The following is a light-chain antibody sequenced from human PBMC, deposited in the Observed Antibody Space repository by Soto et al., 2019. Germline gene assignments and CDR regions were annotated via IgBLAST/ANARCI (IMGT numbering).Light chain of an antibody. CDR2: GAS. J-gene: IGKJ1*01. Sequence: EIVMTQSPATLSVSPGERATLSCRASQSVSSNLAWYQQKPGQAPRLLIYGASTRATGIPVRFSGSGSGTDFTLTISRLEPEDFAVYYCQQYGSSPPVTFGQGTKVDIK. CDR3: QQYGSSPPVT. V-gene: IGKV3-20*01. CDR1: QSVSSN.